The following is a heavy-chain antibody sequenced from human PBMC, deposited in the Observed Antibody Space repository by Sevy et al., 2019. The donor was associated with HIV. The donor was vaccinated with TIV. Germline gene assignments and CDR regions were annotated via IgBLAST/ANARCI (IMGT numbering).Heavy chain of an antibody. CDR3: ARDPPFGSSGWYVYYYGMDV. J-gene: IGHJ6*02. CDR1: GFTFDDYG. D-gene: IGHD6-19*01. Sequence: GGSLRLSCAASGFTFDDYGMSWVRQAPGKGLEWVSGINWNGGSTGYAHSVKGRFTISRDNAKNSLYLQMNSLRAEDTALYYCARDPPFGSSGWYVYYYGMDVWGQGTTVTVSS. V-gene: IGHV3-20*04. CDR2: INWNGGST.